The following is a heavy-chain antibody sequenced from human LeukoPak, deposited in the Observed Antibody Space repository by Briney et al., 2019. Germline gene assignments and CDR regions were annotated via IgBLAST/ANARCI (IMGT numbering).Heavy chain of an antibody. D-gene: IGHD4-17*01. Sequence: GGSLRLSCTASGFTFGDYAMSWVRQAPGKGLEWVGFIRSKAYGGTTEYAASVKGRFTISRDDSKSIAYLQMNSLKTEDTAVYYCTRLDGVAAFDIWGQGTMVTVSS. V-gene: IGHV3-49*04. CDR3: TRLDGVAAFDI. CDR1: GFTFGDYA. J-gene: IGHJ3*02. CDR2: IRSKAYGGTT.